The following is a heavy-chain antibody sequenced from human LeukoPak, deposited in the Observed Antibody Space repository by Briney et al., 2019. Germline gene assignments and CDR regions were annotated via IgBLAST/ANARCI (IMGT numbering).Heavy chain of an antibody. D-gene: IGHD3-10*01. V-gene: IGHV1-18*01. J-gene: IGHJ4*02. Sequence: ASVKVSCKASGYTFTSYGISWVRQAPGQGLEWMGWISAYNGNTNYAQKLQGRVTMTTDTSTSTAYMELRSLRSDDTAVYYCARVAPLLWFGESRENFDYWGQGTLVTVSS. CDR1: GYTFTSYG. CDR3: ARVAPLLWFGESRENFDY. CDR2: ISAYNGNT.